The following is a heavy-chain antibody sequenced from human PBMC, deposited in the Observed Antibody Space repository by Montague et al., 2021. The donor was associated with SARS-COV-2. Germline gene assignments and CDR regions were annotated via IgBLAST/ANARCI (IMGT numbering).Heavy chain of an antibody. V-gene: IGHV4-34*01. CDR1: GGSFSDYY. Sequence: SETLSLTCAVYGGSFSDYYWSWIRQPPGKGLEWIGEINHRGTSKYNPSLKSRVSISLDTSENQFSLYLSSVTAADTAVYYCARGRQHFNTIVVVMTGGEYYFDYWGQGTLVTVSS. CDR2: INHRGTS. CDR3: ARGRQHFNTIVVVMTGGEYYFDY. J-gene: IGHJ4*02. D-gene: IGHD3-22*01.